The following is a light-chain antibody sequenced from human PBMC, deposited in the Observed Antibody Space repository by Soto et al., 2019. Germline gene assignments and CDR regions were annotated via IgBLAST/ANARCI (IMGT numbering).Light chain of an antibody. V-gene: IGKV3-11*01. Sequence: EIVLTQSPATLSLSPGERATLSCRASQSVNNYLAWYQQKPGQAPKLLIYDASSRATDIPARFSGSGSGTDFTLTISSLEPEDFATYYCHQRSNWPLTFGGGTKVEIK. CDR3: HQRSNWPLT. J-gene: IGKJ4*01. CDR2: DAS. CDR1: QSVNNY.